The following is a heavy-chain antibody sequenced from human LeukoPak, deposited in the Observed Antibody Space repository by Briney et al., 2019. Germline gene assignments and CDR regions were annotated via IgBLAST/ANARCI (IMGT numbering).Heavy chain of an antibody. Sequence: TLSLTCTVSGDSISNGGYHWTWIRQHPGKGLEWIGYIHYSGNTDSAPSLRSRLTISIDTSKNQFSLRLDSVTVADTAVYYCARDFTKTASPDAFDVWGHGTLVAVSS. D-gene: IGHD2-21*02. CDR1: GDSISNGGYH. V-gene: IGHV4-31*03. CDR2: IHYSGNT. CDR3: ARDFTKTASPDAFDV. J-gene: IGHJ3*01.